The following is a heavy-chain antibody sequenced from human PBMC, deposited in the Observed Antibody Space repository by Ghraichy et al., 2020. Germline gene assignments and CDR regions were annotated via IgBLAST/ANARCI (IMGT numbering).Heavy chain of an antibody. Sequence: SQTLSLTCTISGGSISDTTYYWGWIRQPPGKGLEWIAIIYYSGSTYYNPSLRSRVTMSVDTSKNQFSLNLSSVSAADTAVYYCARQGGGGRSFDYWGQGTLVTVSS. CDR3: ARQGGGGRSFDY. CDR2: IYYSGST. V-gene: IGHV4-39*01. J-gene: IGHJ4*02. CDR1: GGSISDTTYY. D-gene: IGHD1-26*01.